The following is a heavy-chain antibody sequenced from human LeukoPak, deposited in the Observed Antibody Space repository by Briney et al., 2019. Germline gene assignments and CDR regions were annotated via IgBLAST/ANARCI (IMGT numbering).Heavy chain of an antibody. V-gene: IGHV1-2*02. CDR2: INPNSGGT. J-gene: IGHJ4*02. Sequence: GASVKLSCKASGYTFTGYYMHWVRQAPGQGLEWMGWINPNSGGTNYAQKFQGRLTMTSDTSTTTIYMELSSLRSEDTAMYYCAREIGPRQLHLWGSAFDYWGQGTLVTVSS. CDR1: GYTFTGYY. CDR3: AREIGPRQLHLWGSAFDY. D-gene: IGHD5-18*01.